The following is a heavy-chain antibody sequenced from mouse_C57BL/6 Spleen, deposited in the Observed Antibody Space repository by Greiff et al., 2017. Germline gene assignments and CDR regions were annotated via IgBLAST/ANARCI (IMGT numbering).Heavy chain of an antibody. V-gene: IGHV1-81*01. CDR3: ARQYPYAMDY. Sequence: KQSCKASGYTFTSYGISWVKQRTGQGLEWIGEIYPRSGNTYYNEKFKGKATLTADKSSSTAYMELRSLTSEDSAVYFCARQYPYAMDYWGQGTSVTVSS. CDR2: IYPRSGNT. CDR1: GYTFTSYG. D-gene: IGHD5-1*01. J-gene: IGHJ4*01.